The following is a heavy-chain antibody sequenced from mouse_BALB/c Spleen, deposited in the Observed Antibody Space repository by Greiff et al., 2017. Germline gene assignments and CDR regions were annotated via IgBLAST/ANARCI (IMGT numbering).Heavy chain of an antibody. CDR1: GYSITSDYA. V-gene: IGHV3-2*02. CDR2: ISYSGST. D-gene: IGHD3-3*01. Sequence: EVQLQESGPGLVKPSQSLSLTCTVTGYSITSDYAWNWIRQFPGNKLEWMGYISYSGSTSYNPSLKSRISITRDTSKNQFFLQLNSVTTEDTATYYCARRDSYWYCDVWGAGTTVTVSS. J-gene: IGHJ1*01. CDR3: ARRDSYWYCDV.